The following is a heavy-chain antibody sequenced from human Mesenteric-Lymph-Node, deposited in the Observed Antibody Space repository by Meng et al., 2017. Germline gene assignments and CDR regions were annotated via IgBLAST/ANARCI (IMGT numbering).Heavy chain of an antibody. CDR2: ISYDGSNK. CDR1: GFTFSSYA. J-gene: IGHJ4*02. CDR3: ARDYCSGGSCYDY. V-gene: IGHV3-30*04. Sequence: GGSLRLSCAASGFTFSSYAMHWVRQAPGKGLEWVAVISYDGSNKYYADSVKGRFTISRDNSKYTLYLQMNSLRAEDTAVYYCARDYCSGGSCYDYWGQGTLVTVSS. D-gene: IGHD2-15*01.